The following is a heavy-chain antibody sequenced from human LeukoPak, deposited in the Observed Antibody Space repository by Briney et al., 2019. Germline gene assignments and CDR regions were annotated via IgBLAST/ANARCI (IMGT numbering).Heavy chain of an antibody. D-gene: IGHD1-1*01. J-gene: IGHJ4*02. Sequence: GRSLRLSCAASGFTFDDYAMHWVRQAPGKGLEWVSGISWNSGSIGYADSVKGRFTISRDNAKNSLYLQMNSLRAEDTALYYCAKDAGTSPFFYWGQGTLATVSS. V-gene: IGHV3-9*01. CDR3: AKDAGTSPFFY. CDR1: GFTFDDYA. CDR2: ISWNSGSI.